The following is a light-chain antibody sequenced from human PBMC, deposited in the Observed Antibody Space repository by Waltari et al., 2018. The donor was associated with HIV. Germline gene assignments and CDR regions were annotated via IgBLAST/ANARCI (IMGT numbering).Light chain of an antibody. Sequence: SYVLTQPPSVSVAPGQTARITCSGNNIGRKGVHWYQHKPGQAPVLVVHDDSDRPSGIPDQFSGSKSGSTATLSISGAEVGDEADYYCQVWESRIEHMVFGGGTKLTVL. V-gene: IGLV3-21*02. CDR1: NIGRKG. CDR2: DDS. CDR3: QVWESRIEHMV. J-gene: IGLJ2*01.